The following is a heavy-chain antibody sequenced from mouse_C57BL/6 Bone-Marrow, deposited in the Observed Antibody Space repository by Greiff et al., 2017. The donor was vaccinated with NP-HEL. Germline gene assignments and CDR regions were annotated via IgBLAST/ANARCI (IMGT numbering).Heavy chain of an antibody. J-gene: IGHJ2*01. CDR1: GYTFTSYG. Sequence: QVQLKQSGAELARPGASVKLSCKASGYTFTSYGISWVKQRTGQGLEWIGEIYPRSGNTYYNEKFKGKATLTADKSSSTAYMELRSLTSEDSAVYFCAGGPFPYYFDYWGQGTTLTVSS. V-gene: IGHV1-81*01. CDR2: IYPRSGNT. CDR3: AGGPFPYYFDY. D-gene: IGHD3-3*01.